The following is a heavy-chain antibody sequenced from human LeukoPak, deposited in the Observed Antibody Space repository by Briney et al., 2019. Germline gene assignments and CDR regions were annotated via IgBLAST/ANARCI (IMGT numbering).Heavy chain of an antibody. V-gene: IGHV4-38-2*02. CDR2: IYHSGST. J-gene: IGHJ4*02. D-gene: IGHD3-10*01. Sequence: SETLSLTCTVSGYSISSGYYWGWIRQPPGKGLEWIGSIYHSGSTYYNPSLKSRVTMSVDTSKNQFSLKLSSVTAADTAVYYCATMYGSGSYPNWGQGTLVTVSS. CDR1: GYSISSGYY. CDR3: ATMYGSGSYPN.